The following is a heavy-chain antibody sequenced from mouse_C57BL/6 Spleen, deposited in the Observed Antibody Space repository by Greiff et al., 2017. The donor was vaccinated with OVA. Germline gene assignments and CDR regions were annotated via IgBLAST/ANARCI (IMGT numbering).Heavy chain of an antibody. D-gene: IGHD1-1*01. V-gene: IGHV3-6*01. CDR3: ARRGRITTVVPYFDY. Sequence: EVQLVESGPGLVKPSQSLSLTCSVTGYSITSGYYWNWIRQFPGNKLEWMGYISYDGSNNYNPSLKNRISITRDTSKNQFFLKLNSVTTEDTATYYCARRGRITTVVPYFDYWGQGTTLTVSS. CDR2: ISYDGSN. CDR1: GYSITSGYY. J-gene: IGHJ2*01.